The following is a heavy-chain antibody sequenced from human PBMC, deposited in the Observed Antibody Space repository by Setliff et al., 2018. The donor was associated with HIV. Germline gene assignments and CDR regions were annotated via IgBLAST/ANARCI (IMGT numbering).Heavy chain of an antibody. V-gene: IGHV4-39*02. CDR2: IYYSGST. CDR1: GDSISSSSNY. J-gene: IGHJ4*02. CDR3: ARTKADGYNGVFDS. D-gene: IGHD5-12*01. Sequence: LSLTCSVSGDSISSSSNYWGWIRQPPGKGLEWIGSIYYSGSTYYNPSVKSRVTISVDMSKNHFSLNLSSVTAADTAVYYSARTKADGYNGVFDSWGQGTLVTVSS.